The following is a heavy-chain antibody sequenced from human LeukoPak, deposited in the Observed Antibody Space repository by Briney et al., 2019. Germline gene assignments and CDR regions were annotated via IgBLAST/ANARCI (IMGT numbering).Heavy chain of an antibody. CDR2: ISGSGGST. Sequence: GGSLRLSCAASGFTFSSYAMSRVRQAPGKGLEWVSAISGSGGSTYYADSVKGRFTISRDNSKNTLYLQMNSLRAEDTAVYYCAKVLRSNYGNYFDYWGQGTLVTVSS. CDR1: GFTFSSYA. J-gene: IGHJ4*02. CDR3: AKVLRSNYGNYFDY. D-gene: IGHD4-11*01. V-gene: IGHV3-23*01.